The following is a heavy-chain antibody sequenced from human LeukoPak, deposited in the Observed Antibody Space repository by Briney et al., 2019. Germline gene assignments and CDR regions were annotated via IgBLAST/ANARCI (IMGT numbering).Heavy chain of an antibody. D-gene: IGHD6-13*01. Sequence: PSETLSLTCTVSGGSTSSYYWSWIRQPPGKGLEWIGYIYYSGSTNYNPSLKSRVTISVDTSKNQFSLKLSSVTAADTAVYYCASSSRPHDYYYYYGMDVWGQGTTVTVSS. J-gene: IGHJ6*02. CDR3: ASSSRPHDYYYYYGMDV. CDR2: IYYSGST. CDR1: GGSTSSYY. V-gene: IGHV4-59*01.